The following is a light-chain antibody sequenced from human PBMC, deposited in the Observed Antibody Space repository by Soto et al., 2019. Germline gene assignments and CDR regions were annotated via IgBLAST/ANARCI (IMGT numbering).Light chain of an antibody. CDR2: GAF. Sequence: EIVLTQSPGTLSLSPGERATLSCRASQTVSSSSLAWYQQRRGQAHRLVIHGAFSRATGIPDGFSGSGSGTDFTLTISRLEPEDFAVYYCQQYGSSPRTVGQGTKVDSK. J-gene: IGKJ1*01. V-gene: IGKV3-20*01. CDR3: QQYGSSPRT. CDR1: QTVSSSS.